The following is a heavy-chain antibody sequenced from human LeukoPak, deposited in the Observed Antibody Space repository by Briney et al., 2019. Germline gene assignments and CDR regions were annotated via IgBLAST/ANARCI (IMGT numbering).Heavy chain of an antibody. D-gene: IGHD3-3*01. Sequence: SQTLSLTCAVSGGSISSGGYSWSWIRQPPGKGLEWNGYIYHSGSTYYNPSLKSRVTISVDRSKNQFSLKLSSVTAADTAVYYCARASLEWSSFDYWGQGTLVTVSS. CDR2: IYHSGST. CDR3: ARASLEWSSFDY. J-gene: IGHJ4*02. CDR1: GGSISSGGYS. V-gene: IGHV4-30-2*01.